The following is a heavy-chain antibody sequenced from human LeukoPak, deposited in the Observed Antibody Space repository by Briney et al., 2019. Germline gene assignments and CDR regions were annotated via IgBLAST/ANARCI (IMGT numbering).Heavy chain of an antibody. CDR2: INHSGST. D-gene: IGHD6-19*01. CDR1: GGSFSGYY. J-gene: IGHJ4*02. Sequence: PSETLSLTCAVYGGSFSGYYWSWIRQPPGKGLEWIGEINHSGSTNYNPSLKSRDTISVDTSKNQFSLKLNSVTAADTAVYYCARVVTLAGSRYFDYWGRGTLATVSS. CDR3: ARVVTLAGSRYFDY. V-gene: IGHV4-34*01.